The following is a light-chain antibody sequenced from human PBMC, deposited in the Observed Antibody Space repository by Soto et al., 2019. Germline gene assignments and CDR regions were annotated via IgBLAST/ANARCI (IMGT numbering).Light chain of an antibody. CDR1: QGIANS. Sequence: DIQMTQSPSSLSASVGDRVTITCRASQGIANSLAWYQQRPGKVPKLLIYGASTLQSGVASRFSGSGSGTDFTLTISSLQPEDVATYYCQKYEGVPLTFGGGTKVQIK. CDR3: QKYEGVPLT. CDR2: GAS. J-gene: IGKJ4*01. V-gene: IGKV1-27*01.